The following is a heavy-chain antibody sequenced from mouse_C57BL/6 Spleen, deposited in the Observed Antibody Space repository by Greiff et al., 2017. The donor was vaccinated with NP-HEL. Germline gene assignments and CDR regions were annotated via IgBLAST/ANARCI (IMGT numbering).Heavy chain of an antibody. CDR3: TRDERGYGNYVTWFAY. CDR1: GFTFSSYA. V-gene: IGHV5-9-1*02. D-gene: IGHD2-1*01. J-gene: IGHJ3*01. CDR2: ISSGGDYI. Sequence: EVQPVESGEGLVKPGGSLKLSCAASGFTFSSYAMSWVRQTPEKRLEWVAYISSGGDYIYYADTVKGRFTISRDNARNTLYLQMSSLKSEDTAMYYCTRDERGYGNYVTWFAYWGQGTLVTVSA.